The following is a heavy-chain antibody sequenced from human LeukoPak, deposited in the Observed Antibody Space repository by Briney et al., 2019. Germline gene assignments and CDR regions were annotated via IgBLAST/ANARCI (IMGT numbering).Heavy chain of an antibody. CDR2: INHSGST. CDR3: ARRPLAYVWGSYRWYFDY. Sequence: SETLSLTCAVYGGSFSGYYWSWIRQPPGKGLEWIGEINHSGSTNYNPSLKSRVTISVDTSGNQFSLKLSSVTAADTAVYYCARRPLAYVWGSYRWYFDYWGQGTLVTVSS. CDR1: GGSFSGYY. D-gene: IGHD3-16*02. J-gene: IGHJ4*02. V-gene: IGHV4-34*01.